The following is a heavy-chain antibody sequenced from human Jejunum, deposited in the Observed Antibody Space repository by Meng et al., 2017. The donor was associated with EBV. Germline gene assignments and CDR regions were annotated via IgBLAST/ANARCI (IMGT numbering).Heavy chain of an antibody. CDR3: ARAVVGSTSLDY. D-gene: IGHD1-26*01. Sequence: VHLVQSGSELRKPGASVKISCKTSGYTFTNYAMNWVRQAPGQGLEWMAWINTKTGNPAYAQGFTGRFVFSLDMSVTTIYLQISSLEAEDTAIYYCARAVVGSTSLDYWGQGTLVTVSS. CDR2: INTKTGNP. J-gene: IGHJ4*02. V-gene: IGHV7-4-1*02. CDR1: GYTFTNYA.